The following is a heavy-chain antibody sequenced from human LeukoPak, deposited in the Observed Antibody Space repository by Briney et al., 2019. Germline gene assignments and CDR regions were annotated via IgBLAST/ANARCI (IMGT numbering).Heavy chain of an antibody. CDR1: GFTFGSYG. CDR3: AIMHGYYDGSGYWVQ. Sequence: GGPLRLSCAASGFTFGSYGMSWVRKAPGKGLEWVSFITPNADRTSYADSVEGRFTISRDNTRNTLYMQMNSLRDEDTAIYYCAIMHGYYDGSGYWVQWGQGTLVTVSS. V-gene: IGHV3-23*01. J-gene: IGHJ1*01. CDR2: ITPNADRT. D-gene: IGHD3-22*01.